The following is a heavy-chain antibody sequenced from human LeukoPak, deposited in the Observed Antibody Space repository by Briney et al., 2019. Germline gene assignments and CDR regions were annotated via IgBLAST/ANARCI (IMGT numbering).Heavy chain of an antibody. V-gene: IGHV4-4*07. CDR2: MSASGST. D-gene: IGHD4-17*01. J-gene: IGHJ2*01. CDR1: GASISNYY. Sequence: PSETLSLTCTVSGASISNYYWSWIRQPAGRGLEWIGRMSASGSTNYSPSLKSRVTMSVDTSRSQFSLRLNSVTAADTAVYYCARDHHVRSWYFDLWGRGTLVTVSS. CDR3: ARDHHVRSWYFDL.